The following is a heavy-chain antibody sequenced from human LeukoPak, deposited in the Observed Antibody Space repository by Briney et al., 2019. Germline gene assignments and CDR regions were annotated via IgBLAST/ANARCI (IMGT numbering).Heavy chain of an antibody. D-gene: IGHD3-3*01. Sequence: SATLSLTCTVSGYSIRSGYYWGWIRQLPGKRLEWIGSIYHSGSTYYNPSLNSRVTISVDTSKNQFSLKQSSVTAADTAVYYCAREGYYDFWTPSYYFDYWGQGTLVTVSS. CDR1: GYSIRSGYY. V-gene: IGHV4-38-2*02. CDR3: AREGYYDFWTPSYYFDY. CDR2: IYHSGST. J-gene: IGHJ4*02.